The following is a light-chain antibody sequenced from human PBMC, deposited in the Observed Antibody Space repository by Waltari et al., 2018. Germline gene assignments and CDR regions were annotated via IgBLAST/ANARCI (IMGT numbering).Light chain of an antibody. CDR1: NIGSQR. V-gene: IGLV3-21*02. CDR2: DDS. Sequence: SYVLTQSPSVSVAPGQTASVSCGGNNIGSQRVNWYQQKPGQAPVLVGYDDSDRPSGTPERFSGSNSGNTATLTISRVEAGDEADYYCQVWDSGTDHEVFGGGTKLTV. CDR3: QVWDSGTDHEV. J-gene: IGLJ3*02.